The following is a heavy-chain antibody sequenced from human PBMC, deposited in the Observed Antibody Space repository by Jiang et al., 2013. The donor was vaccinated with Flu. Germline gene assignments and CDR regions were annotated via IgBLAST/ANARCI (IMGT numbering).Heavy chain of an antibody. V-gene: IGHV1-3*01. D-gene: IGHD6-6*01. CDR1: GYPFTLYA. CDR2: INAGNGDT. J-gene: IGHJ4*02. CDR3: ARRTGRLFDS. Sequence: GAEVKKPGASVKVSCKPSGYPFTLYAIHWVRQAPGQRLEWMGWINAGNGDTKFSQKFQGRVTITRDTSATTAYMELSSLRSEDTAVYYCARRTGRLFDSWGQGTLVTVSS.